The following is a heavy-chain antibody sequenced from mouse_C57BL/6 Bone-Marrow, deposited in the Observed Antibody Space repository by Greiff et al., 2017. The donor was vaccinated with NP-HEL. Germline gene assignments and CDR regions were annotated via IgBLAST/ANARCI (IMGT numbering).Heavy chain of an antibody. CDR3: ARGGLQYDFDY. J-gene: IGHJ2*01. V-gene: IGHV5-4*01. CDR2: ISAGGSCT. D-gene: IGHD2-4*01. Sequence: EVQRVESGGGLVKPGGSLKLSCAASGFTFSSYAMPWVRQTPEKRLEWVATISAGGSCTYYPDNVKGRFTISRDKAKTNLYLQLSHLTSEDTAMYYCARGGLQYDFDYWGQGTTLTVSS. CDR1: GFTFSSYA.